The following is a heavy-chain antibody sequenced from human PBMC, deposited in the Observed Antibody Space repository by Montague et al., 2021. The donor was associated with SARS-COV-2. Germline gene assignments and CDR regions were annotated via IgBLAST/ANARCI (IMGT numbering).Heavy chain of an antibody. Sequence: SETLSPTCAVYGGSFSGYHWNWIRQPPGKGLEWIGEINHGGITNYNPSLKSRLTISADTSKNQFSLKLTSVAAADTAVYYCARLRDGVVPSPILGVGPYYSYYFIDVWGKGTTVTVSS. CDR3: ARLRDGVVPSPILGVGPYYSYYFIDV. V-gene: IGHV4-34*01. D-gene: IGHD3-10*01. CDR1: GGSFSGYH. CDR2: INHGGIT. J-gene: IGHJ6*03.